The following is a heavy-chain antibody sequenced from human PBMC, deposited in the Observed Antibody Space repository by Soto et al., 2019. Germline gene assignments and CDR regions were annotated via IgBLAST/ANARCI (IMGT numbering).Heavy chain of an antibody. V-gene: IGHV4-59*12. CDR3: ARGLGPRHPITMIVVVSGYYGMDV. Sequence: PSETLSLTCTVSGGSIRDYYWSWIRQPPGKGLEWIGYINHSGSTKYNPSLKSRVTISVDTSKNQFSLKLSSVTAADTAVYYCARGLGPRHPITMIVVVSGYYGMDVWGQGTTVTVSS. CDR1: GGSIRDYY. J-gene: IGHJ6*02. D-gene: IGHD3-22*01. CDR2: INHSGST.